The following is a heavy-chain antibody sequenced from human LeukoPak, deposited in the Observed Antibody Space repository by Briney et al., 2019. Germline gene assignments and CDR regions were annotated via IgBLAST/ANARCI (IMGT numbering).Heavy chain of an antibody. CDR1: GFTFSSYS. D-gene: IGHD1-26*01. CDR2: IKQDGSEE. CDR3: ARSGTYRNAAFDI. V-gene: IGHV3-7*05. Sequence: PGGSLRLSCAASGFTFSSYSMDWVRQAPGRGLEWVANIKQDGSEEYYLDSVKGRFTISRDNAENSLDLQMNSLRAEDTAVYYCARSGTYRNAAFDIWGQGTMVTVSS. J-gene: IGHJ3*02.